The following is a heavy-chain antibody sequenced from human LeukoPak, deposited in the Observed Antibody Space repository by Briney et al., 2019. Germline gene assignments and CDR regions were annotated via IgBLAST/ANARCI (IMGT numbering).Heavy chain of an antibody. D-gene: IGHD6-13*01. CDR1: EFPFRSYS. CDR2: INQDGGEK. CDR3: LGSNIASL. J-gene: IGHJ4*02. V-gene: IGHV3-7*01. Sequence: GGSLRLSCAASEFPFRSYSMSWVRQAPGKGLEWVAHINQDGGEKHYVDSVKGRFIISRDNAKNSLYLQMSSLRAEDAAVYYCLGSNIASLWGQGTLVTVSS.